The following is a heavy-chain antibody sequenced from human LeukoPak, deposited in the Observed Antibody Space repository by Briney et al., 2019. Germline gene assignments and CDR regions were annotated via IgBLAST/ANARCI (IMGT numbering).Heavy chain of an antibody. J-gene: IGHJ4*02. CDR2: INHSGST. CDR3: ARGDSSGYYYAD. V-gene: IGHV4-34*01. D-gene: IGHD3-22*01. CDR1: GGSISSYY. Sequence: PSETLSLTCTVSGGSISSYYWSWIRQPPGKGLEWIGEINHSGSTNYNPSLKSRVTISVDTSKNQFSLKLSSVTAADTAVYYCARGDSSGYYYADWGQGTLVTVSS.